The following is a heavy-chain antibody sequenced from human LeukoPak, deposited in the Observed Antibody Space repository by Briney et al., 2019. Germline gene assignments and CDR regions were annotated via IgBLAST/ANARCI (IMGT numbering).Heavy chain of an antibody. CDR1: GYTFTGYY. CDR2: INPNSGGT. Sequence: ASVKVSCKASGYTFTGYYMHWVRQAPGQGLEWMGWINPNSGGTNYAQKFQGRVTMTRDTSISTAYVELSRLRSDDTAVYYCARDSSRSSGWPYYYYMDVWGKGTTVTVSS. J-gene: IGHJ6*03. V-gene: IGHV1-2*02. D-gene: IGHD6-19*01. CDR3: ARDSSRSSGWPYYYYMDV.